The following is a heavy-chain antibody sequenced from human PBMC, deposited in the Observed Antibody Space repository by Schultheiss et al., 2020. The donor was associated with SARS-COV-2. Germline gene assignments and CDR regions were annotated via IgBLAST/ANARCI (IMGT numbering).Heavy chain of an antibody. Sequence: SETLSLTCAVYGASFSSYYWSWIRQPPGKGLEWIGEINHSGSTNYNPSLKSRVTISVDTSKNQFSLKLTSVTAADTSLYYCARSFQLILPQASWFDPWGQGTLVTVSS. J-gene: IGHJ5*02. D-gene: IGHD3/OR15-3a*01. CDR3: ARSFQLILPQASWFDP. CDR1: GASFSSYY. V-gene: IGHV4-34*01. CDR2: INHSGST.